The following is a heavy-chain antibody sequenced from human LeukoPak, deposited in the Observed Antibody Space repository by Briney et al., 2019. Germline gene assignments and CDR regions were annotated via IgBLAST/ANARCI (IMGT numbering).Heavy chain of an antibody. D-gene: IGHD1-26*01. CDR2: INCGDGYT. V-gene: IGHV1-46*01. CDR1: GYTLTISH. J-gene: IGHJ4*02. CDR3: ARDRGGSYSIDY. Sequence: ASVDVSFKASGYTLTISHAHWVRQAPGQGLEWMGIINCGDGYTNYAQKFQGRVSVTSDTSTSTIYMELSSLRAEDTAIYYCARDRGGSYSIDYWGQGTLVTVSS.